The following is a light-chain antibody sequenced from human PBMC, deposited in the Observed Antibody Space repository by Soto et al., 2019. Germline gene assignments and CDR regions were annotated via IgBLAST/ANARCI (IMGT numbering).Light chain of an antibody. V-gene: IGLV2-14*01. CDR2: DVT. J-gene: IGLJ1*01. CDR3: SSYTSSTTYV. CDR1: SSDIGSYNY. Sequence: QSALTQPASVSGSPGQSITISCTGTSSDIGSYNYVSWYQQHPGKAPKLMIYDVTHRPSGVSNRFSGSKSGNTASLIISGLQAEDEADYYCSSYTSSTTYVFGTGTKVTVL.